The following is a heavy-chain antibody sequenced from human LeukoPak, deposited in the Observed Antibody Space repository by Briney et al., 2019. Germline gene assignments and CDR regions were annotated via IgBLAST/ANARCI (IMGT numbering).Heavy chain of an antibody. J-gene: IGHJ4*02. D-gene: IGHD7-27*01. CDR3: ARDLNWETY. CDR1: GFTFTTYA. Sequence: GGSLRLSCGASGFTFTTYAMTWVRQAPGKGLEWVANIKTDGSLTYYVDSVKGRFTISRDNAKNSLYLQMNSLRAEDTAVYYCARDLNWETYWGQGTLVSVSS. CDR2: IKTDGSLT. V-gene: IGHV3-7*01.